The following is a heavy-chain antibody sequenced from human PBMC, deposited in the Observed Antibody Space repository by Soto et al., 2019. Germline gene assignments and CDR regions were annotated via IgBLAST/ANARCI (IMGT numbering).Heavy chain of an antibody. CDR2: IYHSGST. CDR3: ASLAARGEDY. CDR1: GGSISGGVYS. D-gene: IGHD6-6*01. J-gene: IGHJ4*02. Sequence: SETLSLTCAVSGGSISGGVYSWSWIRQPPGKGLEWIGYIYHSGSTYYNPSLKSRVTISVDRSKNQFSLKLSSVTAADTAVYYCASLAARGEDYWGQGTLVTVSS. V-gene: IGHV4-30-2*01.